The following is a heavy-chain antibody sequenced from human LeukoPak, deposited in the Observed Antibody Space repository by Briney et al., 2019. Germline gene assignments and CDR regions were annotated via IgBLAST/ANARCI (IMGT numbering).Heavy chain of an antibody. V-gene: IGHV4-59*08. Sequence: SETLSLTCSVSAGSISSYFWSWIRQPPGKGLEWIGYISYSGSTKYNPSLKSRVTISVDTSKNQFSLKVSSVTAADTAVYYCARLWSPMVEIDYWGQGTLVTVSS. CDR2: ISYSGST. CDR1: AGSISSYF. J-gene: IGHJ4*02. D-gene: IGHD2-15*01. CDR3: ARLWSPMVEIDY.